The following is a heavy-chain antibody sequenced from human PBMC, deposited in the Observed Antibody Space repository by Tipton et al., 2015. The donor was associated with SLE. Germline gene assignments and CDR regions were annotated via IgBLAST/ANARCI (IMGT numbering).Heavy chain of an antibody. CDR3: ARDLRGFDP. V-gene: IGHV4-34*01. J-gene: IGHJ5*02. CDR2: INHSGST. Sequence: TLSLTCAVYGGSFSGYYWSWIRQPPGKGLEWIGEINHSGSTNYNPSLKSRVTISVDTSKNQFSLKLSSVTAADTAVYYCARDLRGFDPWGQGTLVTVSS. CDR1: GGSFSGYY.